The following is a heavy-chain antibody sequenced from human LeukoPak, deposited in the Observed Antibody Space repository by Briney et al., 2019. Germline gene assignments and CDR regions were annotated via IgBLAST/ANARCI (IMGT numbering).Heavy chain of an antibody. V-gene: IGHV1-2*02. J-gene: IGHJ4*02. CDR3: ARVADFRQSFDF. D-gene: IGHD3/OR15-3a*01. CDR1: GYTFTAYY. CDR2: INPNSGGT. Sequence: ASVKVSCKASGYTFTAYYLHWVRQAPGQALEWMGWINPNSGGTDYAQTFQGRVTMTRDTSISTAYMDLSTLRSDDTAVYYCARVADFRQSFDFWGQGTLVTVS.